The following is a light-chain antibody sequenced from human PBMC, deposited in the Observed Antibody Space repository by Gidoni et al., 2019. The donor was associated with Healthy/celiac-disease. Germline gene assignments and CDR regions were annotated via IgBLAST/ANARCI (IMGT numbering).Light chain of an antibody. CDR1: QSVSSY. CDR2: DAS. V-gene: IGKV3-11*01. Sequence: EIVLTQSPATLPLSPGERATLSCRASQSVSSYLAWYQQKPGQAPRLLIYDASNRATGIPARFSGSGSGTDFTLTISSLEPEDFAVYYCQQRSNWPPLLTFGGGTKVEIK. J-gene: IGKJ4*01. CDR3: QQRSNWPPLLT.